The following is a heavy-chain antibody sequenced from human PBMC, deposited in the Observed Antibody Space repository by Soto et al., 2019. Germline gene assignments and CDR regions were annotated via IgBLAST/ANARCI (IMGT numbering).Heavy chain of an antibody. CDR1: GFTFSGSA. CDR3: TRLPPYCSSTSCPQNGAFDI. V-gene: IGHV3-73*01. J-gene: IGHJ3*02. CDR2: IRSKANSYAT. D-gene: IGHD2-2*01. Sequence: GGSLRLSCAASGFTFSGSAMHWVRQASGKGLEWVGRIRSKANSYATAYAASVKGRFTISRDDSKNTAYLQMNSLKTEDTAVYYCTRLPPYCSSTSCPQNGAFDIWGQGTMVTVSS.